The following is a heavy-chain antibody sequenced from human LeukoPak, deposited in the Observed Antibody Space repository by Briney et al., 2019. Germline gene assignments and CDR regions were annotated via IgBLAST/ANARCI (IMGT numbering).Heavy chain of an antibody. J-gene: IGHJ4*02. CDR1: GFSFISYG. V-gene: IGHV3-30*02. CDR2: IRYDGTNK. Sequence: PGGSLRLSCAASGFSFISYGMHWVRQAPGKGLEWVAFIRYDGTNKYYADSVKGRFTISRDNSKNTLYLQMNSLRDEDTAVYYCAKGVACCSGGSCYVDFWGQGTLVTVSS. D-gene: IGHD2-15*01. CDR3: AKGVACCSGGSCYVDF.